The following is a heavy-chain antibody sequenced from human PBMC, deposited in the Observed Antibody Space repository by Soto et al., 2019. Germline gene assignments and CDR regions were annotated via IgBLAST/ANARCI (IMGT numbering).Heavy chain of an antibody. V-gene: IGHV3-21*02. CDR3: ASKGGMDV. CDR1: GFTFSSYT. Sequence: EVQLVESGGGLVKPGGSLRLSCAASGFTFSSYTMNWVRQAPGKGLDWVSSISSSGRDKYYADSVKGRFTISRDNAKNSLSLPMNSLRAADTAVYSCASKGGMDVWGQGTKVTVSS. CDR2: ISSSGRDK. J-gene: IGHJ6*02.